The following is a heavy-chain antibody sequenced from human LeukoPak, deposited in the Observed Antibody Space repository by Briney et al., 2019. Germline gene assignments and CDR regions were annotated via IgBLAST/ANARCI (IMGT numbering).Heavy chain of an antibody. Sequence: RGSLRLSCAASGFNFNYYAMTWVRQAPGKGLEWVSGIGGSGIRTYYADSVRGRFTVSRDNSKNILTLHLSSLRVEDTALYYCAKDRFGHTDQRPLAVDSWGQGTLVIVSS. D-gene: IGHD3-10*01. V-gene: IGHV3-23*01. CDR2: IGGSGIRT. J-gene: IGHJ4*02. CDR1: GFNFNYYA. CDR3: AKDRFGHTDQRPLAVDS.